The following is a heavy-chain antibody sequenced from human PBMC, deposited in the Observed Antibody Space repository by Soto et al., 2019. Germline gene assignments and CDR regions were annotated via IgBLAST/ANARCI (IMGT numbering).Heavy chain of an antibody. Sequence: PGGSLRLSCATSGFTFSRCDMNWVRQAPGKGLEWVSFISSSASYMYYADSVKGRFTISRDNSKKSLYLQMNSLRADDTAVYYYDSSGYYRYWGQGTLVTVSS. CDR3: DSSGYYRY. V-gene: IGHV3-21*01. CDR2: ISSSASYM. J-gene: IGHJ4*02. CDR1: GFTFSRCD. D-gene: IGHD3-22*01.